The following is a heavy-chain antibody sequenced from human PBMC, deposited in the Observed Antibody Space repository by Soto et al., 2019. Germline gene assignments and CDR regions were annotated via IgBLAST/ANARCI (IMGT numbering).Heavy chain of an antibody. V-gene: IGHV5-51*03. CDR2: LFLPASDA. CDR1: GGSFRDQW. Sequence: PGVLLKICCKDSGGSFRDQWVGRVRNTPDKGQEWIGCLFLPASDARYSPAFQGQVTMTADRSSTYLQWSSLKASDTGIYYCARRRWQCSGGVCFSWCFGTWGQATRVTVSS. J-gene: IGHJ5*02. CDR3: ARRRWQCSGGVCFSWCFGT. D-gene: IGHD2-15*01.